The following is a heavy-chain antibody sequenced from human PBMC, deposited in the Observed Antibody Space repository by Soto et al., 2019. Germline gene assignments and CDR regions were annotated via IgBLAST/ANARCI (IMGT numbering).Heavy chain of an antibody. CDR1: GGSISSRSYY. D-gene: IGHD3-10*01. CDR3: ARVYYGSGAKYDY. V-gene: IGHV4-39*07. Sequence: SETLSLTCTVSGGSISSRSYYWGWIRQPPGKGLEWIGSMYYSGITYYNPSLKSRVTISVDTSKNQFSLKLSSVTAAYTAVYYCARVYYGSGAKYDYWGQGTLVTVSS. CDR2: MYYSGIT. J-gene: IGHJ4*02.